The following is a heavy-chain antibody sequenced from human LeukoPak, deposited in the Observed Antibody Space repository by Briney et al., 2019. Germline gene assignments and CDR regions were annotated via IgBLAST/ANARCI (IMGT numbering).Heavy chain of an antibody. CDR1: GFTFSSYE. V-gene: IGHV3-48*03. D-gene: IGHD2-21*02. CDR3: ARVYVVVTAWFYY. CDR2: ISSSGSTI. J-gene: IGHJ4*02. Sequence: GGSLRLSCAASGFTFSSYEMNWVRQAPGKGLEWVSYISSSGSTIYYADSVKGRFTISRDNAKNSLYLQMNSLRAEDTAVYYCARVYVVVTAWFYYWGQGTLVTVSS.